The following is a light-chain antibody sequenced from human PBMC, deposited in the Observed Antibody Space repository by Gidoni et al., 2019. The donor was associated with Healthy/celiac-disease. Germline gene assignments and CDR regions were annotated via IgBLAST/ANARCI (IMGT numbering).Light chain of an antibody. Sequence: DIQMTQSPSTLSASVGDRVTITCRASPSISSWLAWYQQKPGKAPKLLIYKASSLESGVPSRFSGSGSGTEFTLTISSLQPDDFATYYCQQYNSYPRTFXQXTKLEIK. CDR1: PSISSW. J-gene: IGKJ2*01. V-gene: IGKV1-5*03. CDR2: KAS. CDR3: QQYNSYPRT.